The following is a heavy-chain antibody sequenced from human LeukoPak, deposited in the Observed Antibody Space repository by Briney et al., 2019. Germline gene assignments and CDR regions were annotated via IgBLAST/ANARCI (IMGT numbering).Heavy chain of an antibody. V-gene: IGHV3-21*01. CDR3: AGDEHQDYYYMDV. CDR1: VFTFSSYS. Sequence: GGSQRLSCAASVFTFSSYSMNWVRQAPGKGLEWVSSISSSSSYIYYADSVKGRFTISRDNAKNSLYLQMNSLRAQDTAVYYCAGDEHQDYYYMDVWGKGTTVTVSS. D-gene: IGHD2-2*01. J-gene: IGHJ6*03. CDR2: ISSSSSYI.